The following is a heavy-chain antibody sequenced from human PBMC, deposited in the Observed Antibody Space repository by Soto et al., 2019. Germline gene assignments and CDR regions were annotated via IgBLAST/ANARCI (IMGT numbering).Heavy chain of an antibody. CDR3: ATGRENVATRPRGYFDY. J-gene: IGHJ4*02. V-gene: IGHV1-3*01. CDR2: INAGNGNT. CDR1: GYTFTTYA. D-gene: IGHD5-12*01. Sequence: ASVKVSCKASGYTFTTYAMHWVRQAPGQRLEWMGWINAGNGNTKYSQKFQGRVTITRDTSASTAYMELSSLRSEDTAVYYCATGRENVATRPRGYFDYWGQGTLVTGSS.